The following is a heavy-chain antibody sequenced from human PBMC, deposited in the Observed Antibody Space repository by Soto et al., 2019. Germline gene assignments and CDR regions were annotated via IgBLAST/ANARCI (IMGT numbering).Heavy chain of an antibody. Sequence: GGSLRLSCAASGFTFSSYGMHWVRQAPGKGLEWVAVIWYDGSNKYYADSVKGRFTISRDNSKNTLYLQMNSLRAEDTAVYYCARNSDYPGYYYYYGMDVWGQGTTVTVSS. CDR3: ARNSDYPGYYYYYGMDV. V-gene: IGHV3-33*01. J-gene: IGHJ6*02. CDR1: GFTFSSYG. D-gene: IGHD4-17*01. CDR2: IWYDGSNK.